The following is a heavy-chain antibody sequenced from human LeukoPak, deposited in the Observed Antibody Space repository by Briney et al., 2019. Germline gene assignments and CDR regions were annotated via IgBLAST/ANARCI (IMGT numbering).Heavy chain of an antibody. CDR1: GGSFSGYY. J-gene: IGHJ3*02. V-gene: IGHV4-34*01. Sequence: SETLSLTCAVYGGSFSGYYWSWIRQPPGKGLEWIGEINHSGSANYNPSLESRVTMSVDTSKNQFSLKLSSVTAADTAVYYCARPKAGYSSTDAFDIWGQGTMVTVSS. CDR2: INHSGSA. D-gene: IGHD6-19*01. CDR3: ARPKAGYSSTDAFDI.